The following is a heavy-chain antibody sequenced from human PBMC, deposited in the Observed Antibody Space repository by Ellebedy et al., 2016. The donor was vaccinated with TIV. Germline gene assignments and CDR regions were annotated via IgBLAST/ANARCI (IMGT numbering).Heavy chain of an antibody. D-gene: IGHD3-9*01. Sequence: AASVKVSCKASGGTFSSYAISWVRQAPGQGLEWMGGIIPIFGKANYAQKFQGRVTITSDESTSTAYMELSSLRSEDTAVYYCARAQEYYDILTAPYGMDVWGQGTTVTVSS. CDR3: ARAQEYYDILTAPYGMDV. CDR1: GGTFSSYA. J-gene: IGHJ6*02. V-gene: IGHV1-69*13. CDR2: IIPIFGKA.